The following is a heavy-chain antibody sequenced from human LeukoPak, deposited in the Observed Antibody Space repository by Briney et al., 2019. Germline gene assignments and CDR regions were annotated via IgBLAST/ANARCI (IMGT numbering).Heavy chain of an antibody. CDR1: EFTFSSHA. D-gene: IGHD6-19*01. Sequence: GGSLRLSCVASEFTFSSHAMNWVRQAPGKGLEWVSSISGGGESTYYAVSVKGRFTVSRDNSKNTLYLQINSLRGEDTAVYYCAKGKYSSGGVPDYWGQGTLVTVSS. J-gene: IGHJ4*02. V-gene: IGHV3-23*01. CDR3: AKGKYSSGGVPDY. CDR2: ISGGGEST.